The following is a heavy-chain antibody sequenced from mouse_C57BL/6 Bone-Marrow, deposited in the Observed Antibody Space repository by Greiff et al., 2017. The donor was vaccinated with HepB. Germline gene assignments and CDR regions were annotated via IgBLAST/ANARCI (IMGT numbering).Heavy chain of an antibody. CDR1: GYAFSSSW. CDR2: IYPGDGDT. V-gene: IGHV1-82*01. J-gene: IGHJ4*01. CDR3: ARSEGQNFYYAMDY. Sequence: VQLKQSGPELVKPGASVKISCKASGYAFSSSWMNWVKQRPGKGLEWIGRIYPGDGDTNYNGKFKGKATLTADKSSSTAYMQLSSLTSEDSAVYFCARSEGQNFYYAMDYWGQGTSVTVSS.